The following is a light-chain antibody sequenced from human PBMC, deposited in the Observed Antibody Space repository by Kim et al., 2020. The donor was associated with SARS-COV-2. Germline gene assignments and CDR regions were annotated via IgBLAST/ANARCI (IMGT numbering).Light chain of an antibody. CDR2: GAS. V-gene: IGKV3-20*01. CDR1: ESVDSSK. CDR3: QQFGGSPPIT. Sequence: HGEAGTFSCRASESVDSSKLAWYQQKPGHAPRRLIFGASSRATGIRDRFSCSGSGTVFTLTISRLEPEDFAVYYCQQFGGSPPITFGQGTRLEIK. J-gene: IGKJ5*01.